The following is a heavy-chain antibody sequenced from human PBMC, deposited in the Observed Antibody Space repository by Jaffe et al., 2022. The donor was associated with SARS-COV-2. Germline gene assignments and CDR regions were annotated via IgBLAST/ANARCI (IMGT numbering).Heavy chain of an antibody. V-gene: IGHV4-61*02. CDR1: GGSISSGSYY. Sequence: QVQLQESGPGLVKPSQTLSLTCTVSGGSISSGSYYWSWIRQPAGKGLEWIGRIYTSGSTNYNPSLKSRVTISVDTSKNQFSLKLSSVTAADTAVYYCARDSAIFGVVILMDVWGQGTTVTVSS. CDR2: IYTSGST. D-gene: IGHD3-3*01. J-gene: IGHJ6*02. CDR3: ARDSAIFGVVILMDV.